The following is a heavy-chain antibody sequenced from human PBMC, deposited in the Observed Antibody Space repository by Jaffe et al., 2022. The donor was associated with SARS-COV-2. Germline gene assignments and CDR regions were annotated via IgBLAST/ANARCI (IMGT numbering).Heavy chain of an antibody. CDR3: TTVPSVSLWFGESSPSDF. Sequence: EVHLVESGGGLVKPGGSLRLSCAASGFTFSDAWMNWVRQTPGNGLEWVGRVKSKSYGGTIDYAASVKGRFTVSRDDSKNTLYLQINSLKTEDTAVYYCTTVPSVSLWFGESSPSDFWGQGTLVTVSS. V-gene: IGHV3-15*01. D-gene: IGHD3-10*01. CDR1: GFTFSDAW. CDR2: VKSKSYGGTI. J-gene: IGHJ4*02.